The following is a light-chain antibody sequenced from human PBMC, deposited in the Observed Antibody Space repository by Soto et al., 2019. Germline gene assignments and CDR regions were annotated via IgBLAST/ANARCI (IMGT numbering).Light chain of an antibody. Sequence: LTQPHSVSESPGKTLSISCTRSSGSIANNYVQWYQQRPGSAPTTVIYENNQRLSGVPDRFSGSTDGSSNSASLTISGLQTEDEADYYCQSYDSDFVVFGGGTKLT. CDR1: SGSIANNY. CDR2: ENN. J-gene: IGLJ2*01. V-gene: IGLV6-57*04. CDR3: QSYDSDFVV.